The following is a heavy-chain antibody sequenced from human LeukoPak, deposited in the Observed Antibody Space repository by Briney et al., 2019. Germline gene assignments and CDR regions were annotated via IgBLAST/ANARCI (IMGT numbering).Heavy chain of an antibody. D-gene: IGHD3-10*02. CDR3: ARVGRVRGVMKGAFDI. CDR1: GDSISSSTYY. J-gene: IGHJ3*02. Sequence: SETLSLTCTVSGDSISSSTYYWGWIRQPPGKGLEWIGTIYYSGSTYYNPSLKSRVTISVDTSKNQFSLKLSSVTAADTAVYYCARVGRVRGVMKGAFDIWGQGTMVTVSS. V-gene: IGHV4-39*07. CDR2: IYYSGST.